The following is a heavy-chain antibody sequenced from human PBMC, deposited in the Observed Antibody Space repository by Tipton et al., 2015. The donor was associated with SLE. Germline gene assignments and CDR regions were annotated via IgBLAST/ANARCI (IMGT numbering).Heavy chain of an antibody. J-gene: IGHJ3*01. D-gene: IGHD4-23*01. CDR2: IYNSGIT. V-gene: IGHV4-61*02. CDR3: ARTFYGGGDAFDV. Sequence: LRLSCTVSGDSFSSGSSSWNWVRQPAGKGLEWIGLIYNSGITNYNPSLQSRVTLSVDMSKNQFSLRLSSVTAVDTAVYYCARTFYGGGDAFDVWGQGTKVSVSS. CDR1: GDSFSSGSSS.